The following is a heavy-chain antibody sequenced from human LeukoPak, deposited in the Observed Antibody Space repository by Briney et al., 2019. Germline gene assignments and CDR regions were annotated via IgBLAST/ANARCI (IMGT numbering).Heavy chain of an antibody. CDR2: ISGSGGTT. CDR3: AKPFIVGATGYYYYYMDV. V-gene: IGHV3-23*01. J-gene: IGHJ6*03. Sequence: GGSLRLSCAASGFTFSSYAMSWVRQAPGKGLEWVSAISGSGGTTHYADSVKGRFTISRDNSKNTLYLQMNSLRAEDTAVYYCAKPFIVGATGYYYYYMDVWGKGTTVTVSS. CDR1: GFTFSSYA. D-gene: IGHD1-26*01.